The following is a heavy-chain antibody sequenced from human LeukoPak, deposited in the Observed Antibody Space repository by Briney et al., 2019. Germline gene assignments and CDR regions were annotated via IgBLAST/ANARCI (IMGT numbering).Heavy chain of an antibody. CDR1: GFTFSDYY. J-gene: IGHJ4*02. CDR3: ARGALYSSGWYPFDY. CDR2: ISSSGSTI. Sequence: GGSLRLSCAASGFTFSDYYMSWIRQAPGKGLEWVSYISSSGSTIYYADSVKGRFTISRDNAKNSLYLQTNSLRAEDTAVYYCARGALYSSGWYPFDYWGQGTLVTVSS. D-gene: IGHD6-19*01. V-gene: IGHV3-11*01.